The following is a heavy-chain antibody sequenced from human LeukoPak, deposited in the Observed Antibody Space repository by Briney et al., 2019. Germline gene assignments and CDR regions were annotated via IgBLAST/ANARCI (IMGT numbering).Heavy chain of an antibody. D-gene: IGHD4-11*01. CDR3: ARGHTTVRH. V-gene: IGHV3-11*06. J-gene: IGHJ4*02. CDR1: GFIFSDYC. CDR2: ISGSGTDT. Sequence: GGSLRLSCAASGFIFSDYCMSWFRQAPGKGLEWISYISGSGTDTNYADSVKGRFTVSRDNAKNSQYLQMNSLRVEDTAVYYCARGHTTVRHWGQGTLVTVSS.